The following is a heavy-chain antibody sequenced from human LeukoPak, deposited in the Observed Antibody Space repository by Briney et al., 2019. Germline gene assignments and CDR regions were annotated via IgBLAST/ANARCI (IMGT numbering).Heavy chain of an antibody. V-gene: IGHV4-30-4*01. CDR2: IYHSGST. CDR1: GGSISSGDYY. D-gene: IGHD1/OR15-1a*01. CDR3: ARGSRRGTGTSPGNY. Sequence: SQTLSLTCTVSGGSISSGDYYWSWIRQPPGKGLEWIGYIYHSGSTHFNPSLKSRVTISVDTSKNQFSLKLSSVTAADTAVYYCARGSRRGTGTSPGNYWGQGTLVTVSS. J-gene: IGHJ4*02.